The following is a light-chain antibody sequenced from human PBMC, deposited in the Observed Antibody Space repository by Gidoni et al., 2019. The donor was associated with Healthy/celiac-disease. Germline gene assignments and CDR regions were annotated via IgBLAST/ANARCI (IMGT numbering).Light chain of an antibody. CDR1: QSVSSY. Sequence: DIVSTQSPATLSLSPGQGATISCRASQSVSSYLAWYQQKPGQAPRLLIYDASHRATGIPARFSGSGSGTDFTLTISSLEPEDFAVYYCQQRSNWPLTFGGGTKVEIK. J-gene: IGKJ4*01. V-gene: IGKV3-11*01. CDR2: DAS. CDR3: QQRSNWPLT.